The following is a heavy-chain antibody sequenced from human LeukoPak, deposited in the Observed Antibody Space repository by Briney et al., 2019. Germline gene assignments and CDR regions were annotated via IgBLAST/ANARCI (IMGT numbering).Heavy chain of an antibody. D-gene: IGHD4-17*01. CDR1: GGSISSYS. CDR2: IYYSGST. J-gene: IGHJ5*02. V-gene: IGHV4-59*08. Sequence: SETLSLTCTVSGGSISSYSCSWIRQPPGKGLEWIGYIYYSGSTNYNPSLKSRLTISVDTTKKQFSLNLSSVTAADTAVYYCARGMTTGPDPWGQGTLVTVSS. CDR3: ARGMTTGPDP.